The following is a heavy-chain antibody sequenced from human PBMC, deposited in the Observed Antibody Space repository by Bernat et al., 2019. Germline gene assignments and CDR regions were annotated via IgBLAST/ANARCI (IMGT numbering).Heavy chain of an antibody. CDR2: IYFSGST. CDR3: ARLYYDSSGYYWFDP. CDR1: GGSISSSSYY. J-gene: IGHJ5*02. V-gene: IGHV4-39*01. D-gene: IGHD3-22*01. Sequence: QLQLQESGPGLVKPSETLSLTCTVSGGSISSSSYYWGWIRQPPGKGLEWIASIYFSGSTYYNPSLKSRVNLSVDTSKNQFSLRLGSVTATDTAVYYCARLYYDSSGYYWFDPWGQGTLVTVSS.